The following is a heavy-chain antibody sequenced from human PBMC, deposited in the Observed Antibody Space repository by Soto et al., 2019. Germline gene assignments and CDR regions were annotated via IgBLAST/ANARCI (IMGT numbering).Heavy chain of an antibody. CDR3: ARAKSCSAGSCYDLDY. J-gene: IGHJ4*02. CDR2: ISAYNGNT. D-gene: IGHD2-15*01. Sequence: ASVKVSCKASGYTFTSYGISWVRQAPGQGLEWMGWISAYNGNTNYAQNLQGRVTMTTDTSTSTAYMELRSLRSDDTAVYYCARAKSCSAGSCYDLDYWGQGTLVTVSS. CDR1: GYTFTSYG. V-gene: IGHV1-18*01.